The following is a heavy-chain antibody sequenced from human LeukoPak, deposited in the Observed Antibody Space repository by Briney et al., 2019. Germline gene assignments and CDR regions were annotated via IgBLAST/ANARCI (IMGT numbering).Heavy chain of an antibody. CDR2: IDPSDSYT. CDR1: GYSFTSYW. J-gene: IGHJ4*02. D-gene: IGHD2-15*01. CDR3: ATSSTPIVVGDY. Sequence: GEPLKISCKGSGYSFTSYWITWVRQMPGKGLEWMGKIDPSDSYTNYSPAFQGHVTISADKSISTAYLQWSSLQASDTAMYYCATSSTPIVVGDYWGQGTLVTVSS. V-gene: IGHV5-10-1*01.